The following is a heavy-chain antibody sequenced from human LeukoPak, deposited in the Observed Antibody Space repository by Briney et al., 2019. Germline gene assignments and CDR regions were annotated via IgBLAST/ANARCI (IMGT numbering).Heavy chain of an antibody. CDR3: AKDVYNWNFYFDY. D-gene: IGHD1-7*01. CDR2: ISGSGGST. CDR1: GFTFSSYA. J-gene: IGHJ4*02. Sequence: GGSLRLSCAASGFTFSSYAMSWVRQAPGKGLEWVSAISGSGGSTYYADSVKGRFTISRDNSKNTLYLQMNSLRAEDTAIFYCAKDVYNWNFYFDYWGQGTLVTVSS. V-gene: IGHV3-23*01.